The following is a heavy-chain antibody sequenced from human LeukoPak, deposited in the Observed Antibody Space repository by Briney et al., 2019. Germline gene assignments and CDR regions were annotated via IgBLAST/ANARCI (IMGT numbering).Heavy chain of an antibody. D-gene: IGHD6-6*01. Sequence: SETLSLTCVVNGGSFSGYYWSWIRQPPGKGLEWIGEINHSGSTFYNPSLKSRVTISVDTSKNQFSLKLSSVTAADTAVYYCAGGGIAARLRDWGQGTLVTVSS. CDR1: GGSFSGYY. V-gene: IGHV4-34*01. J-gene: IGHJ4*02. CDR3: AGGGIAARLRD. CDR2: INHSGST.